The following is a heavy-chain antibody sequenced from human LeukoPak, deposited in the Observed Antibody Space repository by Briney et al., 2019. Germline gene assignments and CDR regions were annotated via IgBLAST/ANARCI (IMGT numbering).Heavy chain of an antibody. Sequence: GGSLRLSCAATGFRFSSYDMHWVRQAPGKGLEWVAAISAEGDIQIYLDSVMGRFTISRDNAKSTLYLQMNSLRIEDTGFYYCTRDMIRGVPDYIDYWGQGTLVTVSS. V-gene: IGHV3-30-3*01. D-gene: IGHD3-10*01. CDR3: TRDMIRGVPDYIDY. CDR2: ISAEGDIQ. J-gene: IGHJ4*02. CDR1: GFRFSSYD.